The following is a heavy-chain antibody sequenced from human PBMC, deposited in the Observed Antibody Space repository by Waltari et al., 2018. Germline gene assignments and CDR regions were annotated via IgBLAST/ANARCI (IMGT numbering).Heavy chain of an antibody. CDR2: INHGGVT. D-gene: IGHD5-12*01. Sequence: QVHLQQWGAGLLKPSETLSLTCDIQGGSLSGYYWSWIRQSPGKGLEWIGEINHGGVTNYSQSLRSRVTISMEKSKNQFSLRLTSVTAADTAVYYCARWRGEGSNYIYYFYGLDVWGQGTTVAVSS. V-gene: IGHV4-34*02. CDR3: ARWRGEGSNYIYYFYGLDV. J-gene: IGHJ6*02. CDR1: GGSLSGYY.